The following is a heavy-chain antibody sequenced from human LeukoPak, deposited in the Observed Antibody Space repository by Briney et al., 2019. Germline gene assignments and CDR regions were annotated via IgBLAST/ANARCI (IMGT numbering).Heavy chain of an antibody. D-gene: IGHD3-22*01. CDR1: GFTFSSYS. CDR3: ARTATYYDSTGEENDAFDI. V-gene: IGHV3-21*01. Sequence: GGSLRLSCAASGFTFSSYSMNWVRPAPGKGLEWVSSISSSSSYIYYADSVKGRFTISRDNAKNSLYLQMNSLRAEDTAVYYCARTATYYDSTGEENDAFDIWGQGTMVTVSS. J-gene: IGHJ3*02. CDR2: ISSSSSYI.